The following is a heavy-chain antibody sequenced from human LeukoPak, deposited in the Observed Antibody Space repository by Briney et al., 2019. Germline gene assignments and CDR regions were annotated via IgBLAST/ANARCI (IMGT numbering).Heavy chain of an antibody. D-gene: IGHD2-2*02. J-gene: IGHJ5*02. CDR1: GGSISSSSYY. Sequence: PSETLSLTCTVSGGSISSSSYYWGWIRQPPGKGLEWIGSIYYSGSTYYNPSLKSRVTISVDTSKNQFSLKLSSVTAADTAVYYCARVFQGAIPPWWFDPWGQGTLVTVSS. V-gene: IGHV4-39*01. CDR2: IYYSGST. CDR3: ARVFQGAIPPWWFDP.